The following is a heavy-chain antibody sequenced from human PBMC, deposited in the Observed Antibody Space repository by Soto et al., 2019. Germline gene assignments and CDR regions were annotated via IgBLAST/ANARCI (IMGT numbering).Heavy chain of an antibody. CDR1: VGSISGYY. Sequence: PLETLSLSCTVSVGSISGYYWTWIRQPPGKGLEWIGYIFYSGVTNYNPSLKSRVTLSVDTSKNQFSLKLRSVTAADTAVYYCARVGSSGWSPDYWGRGTLVTVSS. D-gene: IGHD6-19*01. V-gene: IGHV4-59*01. CDR3: ARVGSSGWSPDY. CDR2: IFYSGVT. J-gene: IGHJ4*02.